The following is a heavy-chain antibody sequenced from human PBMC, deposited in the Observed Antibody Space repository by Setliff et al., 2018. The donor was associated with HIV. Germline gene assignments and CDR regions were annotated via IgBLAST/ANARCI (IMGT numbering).Heavy chain of an antibody. CDR2: IIPIVDLA. CDR3: AGPRGDEAFDI. D-gene: IGHD3-10*01. CDR1: GGTFRSYV. V-gene: IGHV1-69*10. J-gene: IGHJ3*02. Sequence: ASVKVSCKASGGTFRSYVISWVRQAPGQGLEWMGGIIPIVDLAIYAQKFQGTVTITADESTTTTYMELTSLRSEDTAVYYCAGPRGDEAFDIWGQGTMVTVSS.